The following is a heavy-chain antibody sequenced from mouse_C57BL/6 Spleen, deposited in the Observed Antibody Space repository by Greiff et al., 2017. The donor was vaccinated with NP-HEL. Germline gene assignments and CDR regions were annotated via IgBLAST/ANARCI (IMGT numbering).Heavy chain of an antibody. V-gene: IGHV1-82*01. Sequence: VKLQESGPELVKPGASVKISCKASGYAFSSSWMNWVKQRPGKGLEWIGRIYPGDGDTNYNGKFKGKATLTADKSSSTAYMQLSSLTSEDSAVYFCASGGVYYGAYWGQGTLVTVSA. CDR3: ASGGVYYGAY. CDR2: IYPGDGDT. D-gene: IGHD1-2*01. J-gene: IGHJ3*01. CDR1: GYAFSSSW.